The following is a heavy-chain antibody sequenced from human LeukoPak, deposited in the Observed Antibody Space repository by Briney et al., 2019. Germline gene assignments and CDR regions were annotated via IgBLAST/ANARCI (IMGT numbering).Heavy chain of an antibody. CDR1: GFTFSGYS. CDR3: ARAVSGRASGFDI. V-gene: IGHV3-21*01. J-gene: IGHJ3*02. Sequence: GGSLRLSCAASGFTFSGYSMNWVRQAPGKGLEWVSYISSSSSYIYYAVSLKGRFTISRDNAKNSLYLQMSSLRAEDTAVYYCARAVSGRASGFDIWGQGTMVTVSS. CDR2: ISSSSSYI. D-gene: IGHD6-19*01.